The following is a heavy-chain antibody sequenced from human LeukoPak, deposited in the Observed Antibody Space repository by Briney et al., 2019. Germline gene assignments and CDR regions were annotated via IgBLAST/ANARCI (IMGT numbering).Heavy chain of an antibody. CDR1: GFTFDDFA. V-gene: IGHV3-9*01. Sequence: GGSLRLSCAASGFTFDDFAMHWVRHAPGKGLEWVSGISWNSGDIGYADSVKGRFTISRDNAKKSLYLQMNSLRVEDTALYYCAKDIRLLSPSGSFDYWGQGTLVTVSS. CDR2: ISWNSGDI. D-gene: IGHD1-26*01. CDR3: AKDIRLLSPSGSFDY. J-gene: IGHJ4*02.